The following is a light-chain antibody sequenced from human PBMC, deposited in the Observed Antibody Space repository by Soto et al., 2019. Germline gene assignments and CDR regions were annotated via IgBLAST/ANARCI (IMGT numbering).Light chain of an antibody. CDR2: AAS. CDR1: QDFSSH. V-gene: IGKV3-15*01. CDR3: QQYNKWPWT. J-gene: IGKJ1*01. Sequence: PGERATLSCRASQDFSSHVAWYQQRPGQAPRLLINAASIRATDTPDRISGSGSGTEFTLTISSLQSEDLAVYYCQQYNKWPWTFGQGTKVDI.